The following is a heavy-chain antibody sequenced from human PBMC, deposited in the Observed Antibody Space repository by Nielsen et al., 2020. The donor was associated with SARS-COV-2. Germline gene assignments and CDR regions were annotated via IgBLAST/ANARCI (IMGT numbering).Heavy chain of an antibody. V-gene: IGHV3-23*01. D-gene: IGHD1-14*01. J-gene: IGHJ3*02. Sequence: GESLKISCTASGFTFSSYAMSWVRQAPGKGLEWVSAISGSGSRTSYADSVKGRFTISRDKSKNTLYVLMNSLRAEDTAVYYCAKFPGIDDAFDIWGQGTMVTVSS. CDR1: GFTFSSYA. CDR3: AKFPGIDDAFDI. CDR2: ISGSGSRT.